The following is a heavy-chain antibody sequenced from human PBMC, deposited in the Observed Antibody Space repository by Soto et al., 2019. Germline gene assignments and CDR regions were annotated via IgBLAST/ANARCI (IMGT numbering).Heavy chain of an antibody. Sequence: QVQLQESGPGLVKPSQTLSLTCTVSGGSISTGGYYWSWIRPHPGKGLEGIGYIYNSATTYSNPSLKRRVTISVDTSKNQFPLKLSSVTVADTAVYYCARDPAPWGHGALVTVSS. V-gene: IGHV4-31*03. CDR3: ARDPAP. CDR2: IYNSATT. J-gene: IGHJ5*02. CDR1: GGSISTGGYY.